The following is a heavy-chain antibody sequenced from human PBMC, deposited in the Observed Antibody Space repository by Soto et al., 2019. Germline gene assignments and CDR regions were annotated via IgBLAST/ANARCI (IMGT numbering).Heavy chain of an antibody. CDR2: IYPGDSDT. Sequence: GESLKISCKGSGYSFTSYWIVWVRQMPGKGLEWMGIIYPGDSDTRYSPSFQGQVTISADKSISTAYLQWSSLKASDTAMYYCARGQSPCSSGSCFAYYYYGMDVWXQGTTVTVSS. J-gene: IGHJ6*02. CDR1: GYSFTSYW. D-gene: IGHD2-15*01. V-gene: IGHV5-51*01. CDR3: ARGQSPCSSGSCFAYYYYGMDV.